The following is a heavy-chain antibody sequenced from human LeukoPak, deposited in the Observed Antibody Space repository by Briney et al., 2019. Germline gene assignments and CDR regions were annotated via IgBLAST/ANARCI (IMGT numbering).Heavy chain of an antibody. Sequence: PSETLSLTCAVSGGSISNYFWSWIRQPAGKGLEWIGRIYFTGISDYSPSLKSRVTMSVDTSNNQFFLKLISVTAADTAFYYCTRENRPFCPFAFWGQGVMVTVSS. D-gene: IGHD3-3*01. CDR2: IYFTGIS. V-gene: IGHV4-4*07. CDR3: TRENRPFCPFAF. CDR1: GGSISNYF. J-gene: IGHJ4*02.